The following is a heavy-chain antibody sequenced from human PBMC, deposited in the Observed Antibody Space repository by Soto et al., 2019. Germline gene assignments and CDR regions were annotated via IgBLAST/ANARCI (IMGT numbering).Heavy chain of an antibody. J-gene: IGHJ2*01. CDR1: GFTFSSYA. CDR3: AKVYYGDKFSKAAWYFDL. Sequence: HPGGSLRLSCAASGFTFSSYAMSWVRQAPGKGLERVSAISGSGGSTYYADSVKGRFTISRDNSKNTLYLQMNSLRAEDTAVYYCAKVYYGDKFSKAAWYFDLWGRGTLVTVPS. CDR2: ISGSGGST. V-gene: IGHV3-23*01. D-gene: IGHD4-17*01.